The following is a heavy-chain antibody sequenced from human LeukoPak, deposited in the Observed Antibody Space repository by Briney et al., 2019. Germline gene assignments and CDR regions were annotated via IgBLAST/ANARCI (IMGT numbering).Heavy chain of an antibody. Sequence: SETLSLTCAVYGGSFSGYYWSWIRQPPGKGLEWIGEINHSGSTNYNPSLKSRVTISLDTSKNQFSLKLSSVTAADTGVYYCARGYGGIYDYWGQGTLVTVSS. D-gene: IGHD4/OR15-4a*01. J-gene: IGHJ4*02. CDR1: GGSFSGYY. CDR3: ARGYGGIYDY. CDR2: INHSGST. V-gene: IGHV4-34*01.